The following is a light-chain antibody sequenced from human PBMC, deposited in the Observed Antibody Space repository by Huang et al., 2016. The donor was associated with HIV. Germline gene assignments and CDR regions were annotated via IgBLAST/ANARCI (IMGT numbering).Light chain of an antibody. CDR1: QSLSN. V-gene: IGKV3-15*01. CDR2: GAS. Sequence: VLLTQSPDTLSVSPGEGASLSCRASQSLSNLAWYQQKPGQAPRLLIYGASTRATGIPARFSGSGSGTEFTLTIRSLQSEDFAVYYCQYRGTFGQGTKVEIK. J-gene: IGKJ1*01. CDR3: QYRGT.